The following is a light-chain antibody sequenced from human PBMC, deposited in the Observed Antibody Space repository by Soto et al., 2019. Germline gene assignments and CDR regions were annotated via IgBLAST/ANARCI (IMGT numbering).Light chain of an antibody. CDR1: GSDVGLYNY. CDR2: EGS. V-gene: IGLV2-11*01. Sequence: QSALPQPASVSGSLGQSMTMSCTGTGSDVGLYNYVSWYQQHPGKAPKIMTYEGSKRPSGVPDRFSGSESGNTASLTISGLQAEDEADYYCCSYAGRYTYVFGTGTKVTV. CDR3: CSYAGRYTYV. J-gene: IGLJ1*01.